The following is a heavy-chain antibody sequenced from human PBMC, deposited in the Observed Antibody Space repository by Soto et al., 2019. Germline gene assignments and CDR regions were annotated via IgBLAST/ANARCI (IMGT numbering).Heavy chain of an antibody. CDR2: ISGSGGST. J-gene: IGHJ3*02. Sequence: GGSLRLSCAASGFTFSSYAMSWVRQAPGKGLEWVSAISGSGGSTYYADSVKGRFTISRDNSKNTLYLQMNSLRAEDTAVYYCAKDDRGYCTNGVCPDAFDIWGQGTMVTVSS. V-gene: IGHV3-23*01. CDR1: GFTFSSYA. D-gene: IGHD2-8*01. CDR3: AKDDRGYCTNGVCPDAFDI.